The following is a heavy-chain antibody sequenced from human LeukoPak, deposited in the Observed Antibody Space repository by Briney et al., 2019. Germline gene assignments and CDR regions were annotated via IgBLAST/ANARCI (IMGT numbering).Heavy chain of an antibody. J-gene: IGHJ3*02. CDR3: ATRLLGYCSGGSCYYAFDI. Sequence: SETLSLTCTVSGGSISSSPYYWGWIRQPPGKGLEWVGTIYYSGSTYYNPSLKSRVTISVDTSKNQFSLKLSSVTAADTAVYYCATRLLGYCSGGSCYYAFDIWGQGTMVTVSS. CDR2: IYYSGST. V-gene: IGHV4-39*07. CDR1: GGSISSSPYY. D-gene: IGHD2-15*01.